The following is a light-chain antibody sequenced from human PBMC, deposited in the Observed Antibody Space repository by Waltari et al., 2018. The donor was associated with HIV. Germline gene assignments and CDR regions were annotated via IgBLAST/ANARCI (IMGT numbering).Light chain of an antibody. Sequence: SYELTQPPSVSVSPGQTASITCSADKLGDPYATWYQQKPGQSPVLVIYQNSKRPSGIPERFAGSNSGDTATLTISGTQAVDEADYYCQAWDSSSAVVFGGGTKLTVL. CDR2: QNS. J-gene: IGLJ2*01. CDR3: QAWDSSSAVV. CDR1: KLGDPY. V-gene: IGLV3-1*01.